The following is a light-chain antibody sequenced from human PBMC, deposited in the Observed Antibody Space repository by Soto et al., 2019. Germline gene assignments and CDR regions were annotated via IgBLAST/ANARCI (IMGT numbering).Light chain of an antibody. V-gene: IGKV2-30*01. CDR2: KVS. CDR3: MQGTHWWT. CDR1: QSLVYSDGNTY. Sequence: EVVMTQSPLSLPVTLGQPASISCRSSQSLVYSDGNTYLNWFQQRPGQSPRRLIYKVSNRDSGVPDRFSGSCSGTDFPLKISRVEAEDVGVYYCMQGTHWWTFGQGTKVEIK. J-gene: IGKJ1*01.